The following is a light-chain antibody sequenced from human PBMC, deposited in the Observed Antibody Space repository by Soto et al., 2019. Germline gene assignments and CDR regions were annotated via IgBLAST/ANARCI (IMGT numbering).Light chain of an antibody. J-gene: IGKJ4*01. Sequence: GFTQSPATVSLSPGERATLSCRASQSVSGYLAWYQQKPGQAPRPLIYDASNRATGIPARFSGSGSGTDFTLTISSLEPEDFAVYYCQQRSNWLTFGGGTKVDIK. CDR3: QQRSNWLT. CDR2: DAS. CDR1: QSVSGY. V-gene: IGKV3-11*01.